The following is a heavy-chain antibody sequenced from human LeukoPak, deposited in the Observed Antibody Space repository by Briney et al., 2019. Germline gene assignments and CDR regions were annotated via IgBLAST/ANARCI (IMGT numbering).Heavy chain of an antibody. CDR3: AKCSKSFLGWLLFAYYYYMDV. D-gene: IGHD3-3*01. CDR2: ISYDGSNK. J-gene: IGHJ6*03. V-gene: IGHV3-30*18. Sequence: GGSLRLSCAASGFTFSSYGMHWVRQAPGKGLEWVAVISYDGSNKYYADSVKGRFTISRDNSKNTLYLQMNSLRAEDTAVYYCAKCSKSFLGWLLFAYYYYMDVWGKGTTVTVSS. CDR1: GFTFSSYG.